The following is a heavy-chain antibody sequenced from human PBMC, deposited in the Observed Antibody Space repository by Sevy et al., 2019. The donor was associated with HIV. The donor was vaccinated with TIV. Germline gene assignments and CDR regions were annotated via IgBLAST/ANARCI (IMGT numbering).Heavy chain of an antibody. CDR1: GFTFTNYA. CDR2: ISDSGDTT. D-gene: IGHD3-10*01. J-gene: IGHJ4*02. V-gene: IGHV3-23*01. Sequence: GGPLRLSCAASGFTFTNYAMNWVRQAPGKGLEWVSGISDSGDTTHYAESVKGRFTISRDNSKNTVSLQMSSLRAEDTAIYYCAKLPSTVMFREKGYWGQGTRVTVSS. CDR3: AKLPSTVMFREKGY.